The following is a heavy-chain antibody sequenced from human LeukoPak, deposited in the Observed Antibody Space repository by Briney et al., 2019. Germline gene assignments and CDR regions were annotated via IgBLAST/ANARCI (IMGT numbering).Heavy chain of an antibody. Sequence: GGSLRLSCAASGFTFSSYSMNWVRQAPGKGLEWVSSICSSSSYIYYADSVKGRFTISRDNAKNSLYLQMNSLRAEDTAVYYCARDTQGRSSSSYYMDVWGKGTTVTVSS. D-gene: IGHD6-6*01. V-gene: IGHV3-21*01. CDR2: ICSSSSYI. J-gene: IGHJ6*03. CDR1: GFTFSSYS. CDR3: ARDTQGRSSSSYYMDV.